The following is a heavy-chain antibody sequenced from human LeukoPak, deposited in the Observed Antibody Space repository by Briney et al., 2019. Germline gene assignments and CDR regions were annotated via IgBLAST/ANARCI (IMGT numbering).Heavy chain of an antibody. V-gene: IGHV3-7*05. CDR2: IRPDGGAK. CDR1: GLTFSSFH. J-gene: IGHJ4*02. CDR3: AAKGSGMY. Sequence: GGSLRLSCGASGLTFSSFHMTWVRQAPGKGLEWLANIRPDGGAKHYVDSLKGRFTISRDDAKNSLYLEMNSLRVDDTAVYYCAAKGSGMYWGQGTLVTVSS.